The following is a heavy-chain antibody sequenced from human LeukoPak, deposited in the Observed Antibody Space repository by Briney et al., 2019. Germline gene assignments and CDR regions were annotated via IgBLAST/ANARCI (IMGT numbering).Heavy chain of an antibody. CDR3: ASSGATTMTTWGCTWFDP. D-gene: IGHD4-17*01. CDR2: IYYTVIT. J-gene: IGHJ5*02. Sequence: PETLSPTCSVSNDSISIYYSTWIRQPPGQGLEWIGYIYYTVITNYNPSLKSRVTISVDKSKNQFSLKLRSVTAADTALYYCASSGATTMTTWGCTWFDPWGQGTLVIVSS. V-gene: IGHV4-59*01. CDR1: NDSISIYY.